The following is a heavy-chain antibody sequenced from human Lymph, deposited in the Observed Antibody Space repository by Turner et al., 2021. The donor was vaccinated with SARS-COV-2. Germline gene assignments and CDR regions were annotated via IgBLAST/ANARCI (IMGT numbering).Heavy chain of an antibody. D-gene: IGHD3-22*01. CDR2: ISYDGSDK. Sequence: QVQRVESGGGVVQPGRSLRLSCAASGFPFSSYAKHWVRQALGKGLEWVALISYDGSDKYYADAVKGRVTFSRDNSKNTLYLKMNSMRAEDTAVYYCARDRDSSGWVDYWGQGTLVTVSS. V-gene: IGHV3-30*04. CDR3: ARDRDSSGWVDY. CDR1: GFPFSSYA. J-gene: IGHJ4*02.